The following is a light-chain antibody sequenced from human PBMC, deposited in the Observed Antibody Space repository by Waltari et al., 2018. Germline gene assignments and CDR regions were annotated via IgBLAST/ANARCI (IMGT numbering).Light chain of an antibody. Sequence: QSVLSQPPSASGTPGQRVTISCSGSSSNVGSNTVNWYQQLPGSAPNLLIYSNNQRPAGVPDRFSGSKSGTSASLAIRGLQSEDEADYYCVAWDASLNVWVFGGGTKLTVL. CDR2: SNN. J-gene: IGLJ3*02. V-gene: IGLV1-44*01. CDR3: VAWDASLNVWV. CDR1: SSNVGSNT.